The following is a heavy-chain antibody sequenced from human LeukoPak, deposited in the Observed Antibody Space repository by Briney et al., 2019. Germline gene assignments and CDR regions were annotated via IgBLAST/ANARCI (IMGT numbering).Heavy chain of an antibody. CDR1: GGSISSSSYY. D-gene: IGHD2-2*01. CDR3: ARRSSTSCFSD. V-gene: IGHV4-39*01. Sequence: PSETLSLTCTVSGGSISSSSYYWGWIRQPPGKGLEWIGSIYYSGSTYYNPSLKSRVTISVDTSKNQFSLKLSSVTAADTAVYYCARRSSTSCFSDWGQGTLVTVSS. J-gene: IGHJ4*02. CDR2: IYYSGST.